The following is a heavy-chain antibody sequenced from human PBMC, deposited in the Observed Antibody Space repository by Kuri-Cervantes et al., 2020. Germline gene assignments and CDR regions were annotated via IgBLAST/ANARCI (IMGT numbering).Heavy chain of an antibody. CDR3: ARDSGRQLDY. J-gene: IGHJ4*02. V-gene: IGHV4-39*02. Sequence: GSLRLSCTVSGGSISSSSYYWGWIRQPPGKGLEWIGSIYYSGSTYHNPSLKSRVTMSADTSKNQFSLQLNSVTPEDTAVYYCARDSGRQLDYWGQGTLITVSS. D-gene: IGHD6-25*01. CDR1: GGSISSSSYY. CDR2: IYYSGST.